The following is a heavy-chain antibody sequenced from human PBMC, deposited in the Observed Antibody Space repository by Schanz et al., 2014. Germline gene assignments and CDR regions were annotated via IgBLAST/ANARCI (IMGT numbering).Heavy chain of an antibody. CDR3: AKSQGSSFDS. CDR2: FNDGGVNK. Sequence: DVHLLESGGGLVQPGGSLRLSCLASGFAFSSYGMNWLRQAPGKGLEWVSSFNDGGVNKYYADSVKGRFTISSDNSKSTLYLQMSSVRAEDTAVYYCAKSQGSSFDSWGQGTLGTVSS. D-gene: IGHD6-13*01. CDR1: GFAFSSYG. J-gene: IGHJ4*02. V-gene: IGHV3-23*01.